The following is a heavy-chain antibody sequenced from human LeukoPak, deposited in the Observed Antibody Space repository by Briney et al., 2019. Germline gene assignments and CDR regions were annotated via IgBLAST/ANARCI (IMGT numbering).Heavy chain of an antibody. V-gene: IGHV3-66*01. CDR3: ARGFRVAATAYYFDY. J-gene: IGHJ4*02. D-gene: IGHD6-13*01. Sequence: PGGSLGLSCVVSGFTVSNNYMSWVRQAPRKGLEWVSLIYSGGSTYYADSVKGRFTISRDNAKNSLYLQMNSLRAEDTAVYYCARGFRVAATAYYFDYWGQGTLVTVSS. CDR1: GFTVSNNY. CDR2: IYSGGST.